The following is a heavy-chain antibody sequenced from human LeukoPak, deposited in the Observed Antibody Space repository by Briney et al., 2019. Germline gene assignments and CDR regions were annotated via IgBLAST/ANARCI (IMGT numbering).Heavy chain of an antibody. CDR3: ARLSPLGITGTKVNYYMDV. CDR1: GGSISSYY. D-gene: IGHD1-1*01. J-gene: IGHJ6*03. Sequence: SETLSLTCTVSGGSISSYYWSWIRQPPGKGLEWIGYIYTSGSTNYNPSLKSRVTISVDTSKNQFYLKLSSVTAADTAVYYCARLSPLGITGTKVNYYMDVWGKGTTVTVSS. V-gene: IGHV4-4*09. CDR2: IYTSGST.